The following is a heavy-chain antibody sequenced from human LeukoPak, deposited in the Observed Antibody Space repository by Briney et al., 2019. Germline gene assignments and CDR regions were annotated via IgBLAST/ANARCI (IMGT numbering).Heavy chain of an antibody. D-gene: IGHD1-26*01. CDR3: ARDESGSPNRHFDY. Sequence: ASVKVSCKASGYTFTGYGISWVRQAPGQGLEWMGWISAYNGNTSYAQKFQGRVTMTRDTSTSTVYMELSSLRSEDTAVYYCARDESGSPNRHFDYWGQGTLVTVSS. CDR1: GYTFTGYG. CDR2: ISAYNGNT. J-gene: IGHJ4*02. V-gene: IGHV1-18*01.